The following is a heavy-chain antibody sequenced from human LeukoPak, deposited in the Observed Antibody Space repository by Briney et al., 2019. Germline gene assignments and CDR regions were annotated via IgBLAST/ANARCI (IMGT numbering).Heavy chain of an antibody. V-gene: IGHV3-23*01. CDR3: STDHRTIYGVVFPDY. J-gene: IGHJ4*02. CDR2: ITDSGDGT. Sequence: GGSLRLSCAASGFTFSSSAMSWVRQAPGKGLEWVSSITDSGDGTYYADSVKGRFTISRDNAKNSLYLQMNSLKTEDTAVYYCSTDHRTIYGVVFPDYWGQGTLVTVSS. D-gene: IGHD3-3*01. CDR1: GFTFSSSA.